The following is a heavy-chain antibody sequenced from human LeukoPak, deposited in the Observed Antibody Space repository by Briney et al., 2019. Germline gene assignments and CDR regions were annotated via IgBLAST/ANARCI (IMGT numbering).Heavy chain of an antibody. V-gene: IGHV3-53*04. Sequence: GGSLRLSCAPSGLTVSSSYMSCVRHAPGKGLEWVSIISNGNNPHYADSVKGRFTISSHNSKNTLSLQMNNLRAEDTAVYYCARVRPWVFDYWGQGTLVTVSS. J-gene: IGHJ4*02. CDR2: ISNGNNP. CDR1: GLTVSSSY. CDR3: ARVRPWVFDY.